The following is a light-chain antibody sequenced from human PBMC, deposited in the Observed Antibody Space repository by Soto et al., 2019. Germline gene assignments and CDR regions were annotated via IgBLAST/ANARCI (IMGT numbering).Light chain of an antibody. V-gene: IGKV3-20*01. CDR3: QQYGSSGT. CDR1: QSVSSN. Sequence: EIVTTQTPATLSVSPGERATLSCRASQSVSSNLAWYQQKPGQAPSLLIYDASSRATGIPDRFSGSGSGTDFTLTISRLEPEDFAVYYCQQYGSSGTFGQGTKVDIK. J-gene: IGKJ1*01. CDR2: DAS.